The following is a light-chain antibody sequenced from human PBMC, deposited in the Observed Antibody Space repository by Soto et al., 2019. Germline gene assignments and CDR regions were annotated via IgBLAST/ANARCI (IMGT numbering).Light chain of an antibody. CDR3: QQSHSTPPDT. V-gene: IGKV1-39*01. Sequence: DVQMTQFLASLSASVGERVIITCRAIQSISSHLNWYQQKPGKAPKLLIHAASSLQSGVPSRFSGSGSGTDFTLTISNLQPEDFATYYCQQSHSTPPDTFGQGTKLEIK. CDR2: AAS. CDR1: QSISSH. J-gene: IGKJ2*01.